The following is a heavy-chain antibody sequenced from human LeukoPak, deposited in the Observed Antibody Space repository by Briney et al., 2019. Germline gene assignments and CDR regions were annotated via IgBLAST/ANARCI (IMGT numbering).Heavy chain of an antibody. D-gene: IGHD7-27*01. Sequence: GGSLRLSCAASGFTFSSYAMSWVRQAPGKGLEWVSAISGSGGSTYYADSVKGRFTISRDNYKNTLYLQMNSLRAEDTAVYYCAKDRSAGDNVYWGQGTLVTVSS. J-gene: IGHJ4*02. CDR1: GFTFSSYA. V-gene: IGHV3-23*01. CDR3: AKDRSAGDNVY. CDR2: ISGSGGST.